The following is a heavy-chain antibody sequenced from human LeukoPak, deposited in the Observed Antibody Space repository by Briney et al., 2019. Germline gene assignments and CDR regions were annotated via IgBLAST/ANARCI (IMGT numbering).Heavy chain of an antibody. J-gene: IGHJ6*03. D-gene: IGHD3-10*01. V-gene: IGHV4-39*07. Sequence: PSETLSLTCTVSGGSISRSSYYWGWIRQPPGKGLEWIGTLYYSGSTYYNPSLKSRVTISVDTSKNQFSLKLSSVTAADTAVYYCARASRPGFGELPPGLYYYYYYMDVWGKGTTVTVSS. CDR3: ARASRPGFGELPPGLYYYYYYMDV. CDR2: LYYSGST. CDR1: GGSISRSSYY.